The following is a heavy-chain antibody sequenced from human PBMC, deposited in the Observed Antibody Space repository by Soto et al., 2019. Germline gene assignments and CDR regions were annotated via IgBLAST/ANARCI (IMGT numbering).Heavy chain of an antibody. CDR3: AKVRDYYGSGSYYLLDY. D-gene: IGHD3-10*01. CDR2: ISGSGGST. J-gene: IGHJ4*02. Sequence: GGSLRLSCAASGFTFSSYAMSWVRQAPGKGLEWVSTISGSGGSTYYADSVKGRFTISRDNSKNTLFLHMNSLRAEDTAVYYCAKVRDYYGSGSYYLLDYWGQGTLVTVSS. V-gene: IGHV3-23*01. CDR1: GFTFSSYA.